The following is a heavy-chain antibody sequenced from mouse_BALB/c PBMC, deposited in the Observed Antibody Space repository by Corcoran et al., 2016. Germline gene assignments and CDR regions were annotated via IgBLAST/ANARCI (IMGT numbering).Heavy chain of an antibody. CDR3: YRWDWYFDV. CDR2: IDPAHGKT. CDR1: GFNIKDTY. J-gene: IGHJ1*01. Sequence: EVQLQQSGAELVKPGASVKLSCTASGFNIKDTYMHWVKQRPEQGLEWIGRIDPAHGKTKYDPKFQGKATITADTSSNKAYLQLSSLTSEDTAVYYGYRWDWYFDVWGAGTTVTVST. V-gene: IGHV14-3*02.